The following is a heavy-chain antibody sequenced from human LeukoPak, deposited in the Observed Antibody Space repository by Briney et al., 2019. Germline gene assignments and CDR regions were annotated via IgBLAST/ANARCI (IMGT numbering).Heavy chain of an antibody. V-gene: IGHV3-53*01. D-gene: IGHD1-26*01. CDR1: GFTVSSNF. J-gene: IGHJ4*02. Sequence: GGSLRLSCAASGFTVSSNFMSWVRQAPGKGQEWVSVIYSGGDTYYADSVKGRFTISRDNSKNTLYLQMNSLRAEDTAVYYCARDIGGIFDSWGQGTLVTVSS. CDR3: ARDIGGIFDS. CDR2: IYSGGDT.